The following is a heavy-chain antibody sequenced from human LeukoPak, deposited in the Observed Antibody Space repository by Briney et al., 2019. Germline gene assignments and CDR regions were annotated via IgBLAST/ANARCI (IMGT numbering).Heavy chain of an antibody. D-gene: IGHD5-24*01. CDR3: ARPSPPGDGYNPPDH. CDR2: ISHDGRTK. CDR1: GFNFDNFA. Sequence: KSLTLSCVVSGFNFDNFAMHWVRQPLGKGLEWVAVISHDGRTKYYADSMKGRITISRDNSKNTLFLQMNNLRSEDTAVYFCARPSPPGDGYNPPDHWGQGTLVTVSS. J-gene: IGHJ4*02. V-gene: IGHV3-30*04.